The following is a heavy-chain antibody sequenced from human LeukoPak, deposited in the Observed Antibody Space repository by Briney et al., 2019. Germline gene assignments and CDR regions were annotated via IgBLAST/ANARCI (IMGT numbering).Heavy chain of an antibody. J-gene: IGHJ4*02. CDR1: GYTFTRYY. CDR3: ARDKPGTTQGDSDY. CDR2: IEPSDGRT. Sequence: ASVNVSCKASGYTFTRYYMHWVRQAPRQGLEWMGIIEPSDGRTTYDKKFQSRLTTTTETSTNTVYMDQSSLRTEATAVYYCARDKPGTTQGDSDYWGQGTLVTVSS. V-gene: IGHV1-46*01. D-gene: IGHD1-1*01.